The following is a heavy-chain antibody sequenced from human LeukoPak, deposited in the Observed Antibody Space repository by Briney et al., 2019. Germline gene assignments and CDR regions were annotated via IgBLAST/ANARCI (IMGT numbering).Heavy chain of an antibody. CDR1: GFSFSGSS. Sequence: GGSLRLSCVASGFSFSGSSMNWVRQAPGQGLEWVSSIADDGVSTYYAESVKGRFTNSRDNSKNTLLLHMDSLRVDDTGLYYCTREGGVGAADAGYWGQGTRVGVSS. J-gene: IGHJ4*02. CDR2: IADDGVST. V-gene: IGHV3-21*06. D-gene: IGHD1-26*01. CDR3: TREGGVGAADAGY.